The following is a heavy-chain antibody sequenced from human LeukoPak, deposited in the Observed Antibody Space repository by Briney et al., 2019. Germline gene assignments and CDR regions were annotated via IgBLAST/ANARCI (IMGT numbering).Heavy chain of an antibody. J-gene: IGHJ5*02. CDR2: IYYSGST. V-gene: IGHV4-59*12. D-gene: IGHD3-10*01. CDR1: GGSISSYY. Sequence: SETLSLTCTVSGGSISSYYWSWIRQPPGKGLEWIGYIYYSGSTNYNPSLKSRVTISVDTSKNQFSLKLSSVTAADTAVYYCATPRYYYGSGFGPWGQGTLVTVSS. CDR3: ATPRYYYGSGFGP.